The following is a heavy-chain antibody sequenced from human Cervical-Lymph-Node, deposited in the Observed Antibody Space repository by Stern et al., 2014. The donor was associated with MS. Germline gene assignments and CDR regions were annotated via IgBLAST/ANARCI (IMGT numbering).Heavy chain of an antibody. CDR3: ARDGLVGDFDY. D-gene: IGHD1-26*01. CDR1: GDSFSRFP. Sequence: VQLEESGAEVKKPGSSVKVSCKASGDSFSRFPISWVRQAPGQGLEWMGGIIPVTGSPDYAQKLQGRVTITADESTSTVNMEMSSLREDDTAVYYCARDGLVGDFDYWGQGTLVTVSS. J-gene: IGHJ4*02. CDR2: IIPVTGSP. V-gene: IGHV1-69*01.